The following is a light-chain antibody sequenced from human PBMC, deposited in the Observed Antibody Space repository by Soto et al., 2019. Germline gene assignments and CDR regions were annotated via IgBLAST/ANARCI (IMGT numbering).Light chain of an antibody. CDR2: GAS. Sequence: EMVMTQSPVTLSVSPGERVTLSCRASQSVSSNLGWYQQKPGQAPRLLIYGASTRATGIPARFSGSGSGTEFTLTISSLEPEDAAVYYCQQRSNWPPITFGQGTRLEIK. CDR3: QQRSNWPPIT. V-gene: IGKV3-15*01. CDR1: QSVSSN. J-gene: IGKJ5*01.